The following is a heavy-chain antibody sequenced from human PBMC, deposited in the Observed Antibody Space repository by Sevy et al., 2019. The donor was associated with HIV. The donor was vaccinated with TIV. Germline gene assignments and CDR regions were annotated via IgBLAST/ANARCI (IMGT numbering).Heavy chain of an antibody. V-gene: IGHV3-23*01. CDR2: ISGSGGST. CDR3: AKDLDYYDSSGYSAFDI. J-gene: IGHJ3*02. D-gene: IGHD3-22*01. Sequence: GGSLRLSCAASGFTFSSYAMSWVRQAPGKGLEWVSAISGSGGSTYYADSVKGRLTISGDNSKNTLYLQMNSLRAEDTAVYYCAKDLDYYDSSGYSAFDIWGQGTMVTVSS. CDR1: GFTFSSYA.